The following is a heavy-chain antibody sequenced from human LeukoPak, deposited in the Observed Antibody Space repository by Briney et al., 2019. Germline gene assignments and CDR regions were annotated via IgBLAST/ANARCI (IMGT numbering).Heavy chain of an antibody. Sequence: GGSLRLSCAASGFTFSSYDMFWVRQAPGKGLEWVSAISGSGGTTYYADSIKGRFTISRDNSKNTMYLQMNSLRAEDTAVYYCAKGSITRTVFGVLSDYWGQGTLVTVSS. V-gene: IGHV3-23*01. D-gene: IGHD3-3*01. J-gene: IGHJ4*02. CDR3: AKGSITRTVFGVLSDY. CDR2: ISGSGGTT. CDR1: GFTFSSYD.